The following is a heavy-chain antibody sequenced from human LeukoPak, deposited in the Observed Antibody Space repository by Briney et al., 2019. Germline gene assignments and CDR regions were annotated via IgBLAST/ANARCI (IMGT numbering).Heavy chain of an antibody. CDR1: GFTFDDYA. D-gene: IGHD6-13*01. Sequence: GGSLRLSCAASGFTFDDYAMHWVRQAAGKGLEWVSLISGDGGSTYYADSVKGRFTISRDNSKHSLYLQMNSLRTEDTALYYCAKDMGYSSSWLDYWGQGTLVTVSS. CDR2: ISGDGGST. V-gene: IGHV3-43*02. J-gene: IGHJ4*02. CDR3: AKDMGYSSSWLDY.